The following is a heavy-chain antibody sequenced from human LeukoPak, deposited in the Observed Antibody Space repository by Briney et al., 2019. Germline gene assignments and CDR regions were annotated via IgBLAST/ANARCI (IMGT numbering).Heavy chain of an antibody. V-gene: IGHV3-33*01. D-gene: IGHD3-22*01. CDR1: GFTFSNYG. J-gene: IGHJ4*02. Sequence: GGSLRLSCAASGFTFSNYGMHWVRQAPGKGLEWVAVIWYDGSNKYYADSVKGRFTISRDNSKNTLYLQMNSLRAEDTAVYYCARENLGSSGQVDYWGQGTLVTVSS. CDR2: IWYDGSNK. CDR3: ARENLGSSGQVDY.